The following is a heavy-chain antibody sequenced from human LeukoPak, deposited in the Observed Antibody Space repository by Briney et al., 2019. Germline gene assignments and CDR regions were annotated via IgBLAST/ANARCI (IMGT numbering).Heavy chain of an antibody. J-gene: IGHJ6*03. CDR3: ARGRGAGSSGWYDPWTHSRRYYYYMDV. V-gene: IGHV1-8*01. D-gene: IGHD6-19*01. CDR1: GYTFTSYD. Sequence: ASVKVSCKASGYTFTSYDVNWVRQATGQGLEWMGWMNPNSGNTGYAQKFQGRVTMTRNTSISTAYMELSSLRSEDTAVYYRARGRGAGSSGWYDPWTHSRRYYYYMDVWGKGTTVTVSS. CDR2: MNPNSGNT.